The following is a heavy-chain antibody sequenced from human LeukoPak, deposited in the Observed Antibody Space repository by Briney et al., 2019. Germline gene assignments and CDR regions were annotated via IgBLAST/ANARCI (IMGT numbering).Heavy chain of an antibody. Sequence: GGSLRLSCAASGFTFSSYSMNWVRQAPGKGLEWVANIKQDGSEKYYVDSVKGRFTISRDNAKNSLYLQMNSLRAEDTAVYYCARDNYYYYYIDVWGKGTTVTVSS. CDR2: IKQDGSEK. V-gene: IGHV3-7*01. CDR3: ARDNYYYYYIDV. CDR1: GFTFSSYS. J-gene: IGHJ6*03.